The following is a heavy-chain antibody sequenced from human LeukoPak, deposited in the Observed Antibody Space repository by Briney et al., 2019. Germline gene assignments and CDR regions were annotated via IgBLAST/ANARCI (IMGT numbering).Heavy chain of an antibody. CDR1: GYTFTGYY. CDR3: ARNLYYGSGSPPGGRY. V-gene: IGHV1-2*02. Sequence: AAVKVSCKASGYTFTGYYIHWVRQAPGQGLEWMGWINPNSGGTKYAQKFQARVTLTSDTSINTAYMELSRLRSDDTAVYYCARNLYYGSGSPPGGRYWGQGTLVTVSS. D-gene: IGHD3-10*01. J-gene: IGHJ4*02. CDR2: INPNSGGT.